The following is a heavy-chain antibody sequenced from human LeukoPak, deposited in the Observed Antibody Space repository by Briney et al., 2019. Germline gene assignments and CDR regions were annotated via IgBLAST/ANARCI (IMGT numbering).Heavy chain of an antibody. Sequence: GGSLRLSCAASGFTFSSYGMHWGRQAPGKGLEWVAFIRYDGSNKYYADSVKGRFTISRDNSKNTLYLQMNSLRAEDTAVYYCAKDRGRYFDWFPCDYWGQGTLVTVSS. D-gene: IGHD3-9*01. CDR1: GFTFSSYG. CDR2: IRYDGSNK. J-gene: IGHJ4*02. V-gene: IGHV3-30*02. CDR3: AKDRGRYFDWFPCDY.